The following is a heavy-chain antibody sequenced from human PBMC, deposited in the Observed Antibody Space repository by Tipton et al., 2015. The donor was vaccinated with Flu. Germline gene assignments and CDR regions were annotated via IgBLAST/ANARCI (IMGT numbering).Heavy chain of an antibody. Sequence: QLVQSGAEVRKPGASVKVSCKASGYTFTGYYMHWVRQAPGQGLEWIGWIIPNSGGTNYAQKFQGRVTMTRDTSISTAYRELSRLRSDDTAVYYCARGYYEILTGSYHDAFDIWGQGTMGTVSS. CDR2: IIPNSGGT. CDR3: ARGYYEILTGSYHDAFDI. CDR1: GYTFTGYY. V-gene: IGHV1-2*02. J-gene: IGHJ3*02. D-gene: IGHD3-9*01.